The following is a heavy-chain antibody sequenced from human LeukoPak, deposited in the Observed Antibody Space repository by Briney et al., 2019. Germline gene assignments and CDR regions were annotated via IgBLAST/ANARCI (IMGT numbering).Heavy chain of an antibody. J-gene: IGHJ4*02. CDR1: GGSISSYY. V-gene: IGHV4-59*01. CDR2: IYYSGST. CDR3: ATSRVAGTFRCVSCGTEATY. D-gene: IGHD6-19*01. Sequence: SETLSLTCTVSGGSISSYYWSWIRQPPGKGLEWVGYIYYSGSTNYNPSLKSRVTISVDTSKNQFSLKLSSVTAADTAVYYCATSRVAGTFRCVSCGTEATYWGQGTLVSVSS.